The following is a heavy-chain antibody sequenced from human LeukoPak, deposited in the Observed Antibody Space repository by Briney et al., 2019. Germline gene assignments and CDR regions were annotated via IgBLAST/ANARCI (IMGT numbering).Heavy chain of an antibody. CDR2: ISYDGSNK. CDR1: GFTFSSYA. D-gene: IGHD1-26*01. Sequence: PGRSLRLSCAASGFTFSSYAMHWVRQAPGKGLEWVAVISYDGSNKYYADSVKGRFTISRDNSKNTLYLQMNSLRAEDTAVYYCGRRSYLIDYWGQGTLVTVSS. CDR3: GRRSYLIDY. V-gene: IGHV3-30-3*01. J-gene: IGHJ4*02.